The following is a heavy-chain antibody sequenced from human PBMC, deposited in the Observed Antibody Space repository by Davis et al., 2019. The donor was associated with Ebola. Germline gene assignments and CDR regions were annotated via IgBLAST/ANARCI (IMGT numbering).Heavy chain of an antibody. J-gene: IGHJ6*03. Sequence: GESLKISCAASRFTFSSYSMNWVRQAPGKGLEWVSYINGRSTTKYYADSVKGRFTIYIDNAKNSLYLQMNNLRAEDTAVYYCARDEVLRNFDWPPTERYYMDVWGKGTTVTVSS. CDR1: RFTFSSYS. V-gene: IGHV3-48*04. CDR3: ARDEVLRNFDWPPTERYYMDV. D-gene: IGHD3-9*01. CDR2: INGRSTTK.